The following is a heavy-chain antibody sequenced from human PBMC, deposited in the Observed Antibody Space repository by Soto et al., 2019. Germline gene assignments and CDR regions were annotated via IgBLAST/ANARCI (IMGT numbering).Heavy chain of an antibody. Sequence: PSETLSLTCTVSGGSISSGGYYWSWIRQHPGKGLEWIGYIYYSGSTYYNPSLKSRVTISVDTSKNQFSLKLSSVTAADTAVYYCARVETGYYFDYWGQGTLVTVSS. J-gene: IGHJ4*02. CDR1: GGSISSGGYY. CDR2: IYYSGST. V-gene: IGHV4-31*03. CDR3: ARVETGYYFDY.